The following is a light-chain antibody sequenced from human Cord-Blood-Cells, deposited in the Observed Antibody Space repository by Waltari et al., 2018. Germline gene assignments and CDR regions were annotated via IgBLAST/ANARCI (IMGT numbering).Light chain of an antibody. CDR3: QKYNSWT. J-gene: IGKJ1*01. V-gene: IGKV1-5*03. CDR1: QSISSW. Sequence: DIQMTQSPSTLSASVGDRVTITCRASQSISSWLAWYQQKPGKAPKLLIYKASSLESGVPSRVSGSGAGTEFTLTISSLQADDFATYYCQKYNSWTFGQGTKVEIK. CDR2: KAS.